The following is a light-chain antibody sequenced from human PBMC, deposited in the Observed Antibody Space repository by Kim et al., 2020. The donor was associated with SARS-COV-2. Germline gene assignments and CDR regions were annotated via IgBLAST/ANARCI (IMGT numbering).Light chain of an antibody. CDR3: LSHGSSLSVA. CDR1: SANIGAPFD. CDR2: GNN. V-gene: IGLV1-40*01. Sequence: GQRVTTSCTRSSANIGAPFDVPWYQQLPGTVPKLLIYGNNNRPSGVPDRFSGSKSGTSASLAITGLQAEDEADYYCLSHGSSLSVAFGGGTQLTVL. J-gene: IGLJ2*01.